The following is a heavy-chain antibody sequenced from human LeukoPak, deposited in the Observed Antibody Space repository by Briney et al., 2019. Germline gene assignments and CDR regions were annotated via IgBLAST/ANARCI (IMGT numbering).Heavy chain of an antibody. CDR2: INPNSGGT. CDR3: ARDLVYYDSSGYPDY. D-gene: IGHD3-22*01. Sequence: ASVKVSCKASGYTFTGYYMHWVRQAPGQGLEWMGWINPNSGGTNYAQKFQGRVTMTRDTSISTAYMELSRLRYDDTAVYYCARDLVYYDSSGYPDYWGQGTLVTVSS. V-gene: IGHV1-2*02. J-gene: IGHJ4*02. CDR1: GYTFTGYY.